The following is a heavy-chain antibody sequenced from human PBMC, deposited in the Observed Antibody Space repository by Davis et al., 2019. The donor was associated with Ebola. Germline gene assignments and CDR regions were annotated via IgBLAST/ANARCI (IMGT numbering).Heavy chain of an antibody. J-gene: IGHJ3*02. V-gene: IGHV3-21*01. CDR3: VRDPRAGQKDAFDI. CDR2: ITSDSGRT. Sequence: GESLKISCAATGFTFSSNSMNWVRQAPGKGLEWVSSITSDSGRTSYAESVKGRFTISRDNAKNSLYLQMNSLRAEDTAVYYCVRDPRAGQKDAFDIWGQGTMVIVSS. CDR1: GFTFSSNS.